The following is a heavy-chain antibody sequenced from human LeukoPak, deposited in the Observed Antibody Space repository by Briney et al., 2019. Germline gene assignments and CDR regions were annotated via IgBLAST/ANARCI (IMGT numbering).Heavy chain of an antibody. D-gene: IGHD3-10*01. CDR2: IYPDDSDT. CDR3: VRQRGASGTINHFDP. V-gene: IGHV5-51*01. CDR1: GYSFITYW. Sequence: GESLKISCKTSGYSFITYWIGWVRQMPGTGLEWVGAIYPDDSDTRYSPSFQGQVVISADRSIRTAYLQWNTLKTSDTAMYYCVRQRGASGTINHFDPWGRGTLVTVSS. J-gene: IGHJ5*02.